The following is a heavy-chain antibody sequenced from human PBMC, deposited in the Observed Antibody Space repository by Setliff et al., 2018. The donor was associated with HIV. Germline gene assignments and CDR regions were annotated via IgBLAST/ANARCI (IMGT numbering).Heavy chain of an antibody. CDR1: GFEFTFSSYC. CDR2: ISYGSTYI. CDR3: ARSGGIGNYHWDV. J-gene: IGHJ6*03. Sequence: GSLRLSCVASGFEFTFSSYCMDWFRQAPGKGLEWVSSISYGSTYIYQSDSVRGRFTISRDDAKKSLYLQMNSLGAEDTAVYYCARSGGIGNYHWDVWGKGTTVTVS. V-gene: IGHV3-21*01. D-gene: IGHD3-16*01.